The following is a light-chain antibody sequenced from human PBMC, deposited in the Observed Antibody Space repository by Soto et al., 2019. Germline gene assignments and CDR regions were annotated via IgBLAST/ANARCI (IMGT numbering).Light chain of an antibody. CDR2: GAS. Sequence: EIVLTQSPGTLSLSPGERVTLSCRASQSISYSYLAWYQQKPGQAPRLLIYGASNRAIGIPDRFSGSGSGTDFTLTISRLEPEDFAVYYCQQYGSSPWTFGQGTKVEIK. CDR1: QSISYSY. CDR3: QQYGSSPWT. V-gene: IGKV3-20*01. J-gene: IGKJ1*01.